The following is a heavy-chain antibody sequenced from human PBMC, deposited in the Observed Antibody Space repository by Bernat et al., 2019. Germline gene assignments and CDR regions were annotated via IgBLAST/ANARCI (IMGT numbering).Heavy chain of an antibody. CDR2: ISYDGSNK. Sequence: QVQLVESGGGVVQPGRSLRLSCAASGFTFSSYGMHWVRQAPGKGLEWVAVISYDGSNKYYADSVKGRFTISRDNSKNKLYLQMNSLRAEDTAVYYCAKDYGDYTSVSYYWGQGTLVTVSS. CDR3: AKDYGDYTSVSYY. CDR1: GFTFSSYG. J-gene: IGHJ4*02. V-gene: IGHV3-30*18. D-gene: IGHD4-17*01.